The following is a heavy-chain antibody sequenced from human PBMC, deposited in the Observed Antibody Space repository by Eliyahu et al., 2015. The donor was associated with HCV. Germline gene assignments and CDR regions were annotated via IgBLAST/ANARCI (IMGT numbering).Heavy chain of an antibody. J-gene: IGHJ3*02. CDR3: ARGGYDSSGYYRADAFDI. D-gene: IGHD3-22*01. CDR1: GFTFSDYY. CDR2: ISSSSSYT. V-gene: IGHV3-11*06. Sequence: QVQLVESGGGLVKPGGSLRLSCAASGFTFSDYYXSWIRQXPGKGLGWVSYISSSSSYTNYADSVKGRFTISRDNAKNSLYLQMNSLRAEDTAVYYCARGGYDSSGYYRADAFDIWGQGTMVTVSS.